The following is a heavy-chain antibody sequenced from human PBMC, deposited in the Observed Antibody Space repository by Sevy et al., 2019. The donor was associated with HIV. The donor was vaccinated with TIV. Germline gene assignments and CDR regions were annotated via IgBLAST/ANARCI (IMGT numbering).Heavy chain of an antibody. CDR3: ASTDIVVVPAAMGWFDP. CDR2: ISYDGSNK. J-gene: IGHJ5*02. Sequence: GGSLRLSCAASGFTFSSYAMHWVRQAPGKGLEWVAVISYDGSNKYYADSVKGRFTISRDNSKNTLYLQMNSLRAEDTAVNYCASTDIVVVPAAMGWFDPWGQGTLVTVSS. CDR1: GFTFSSYA. D-gene: IGHD2-2*01. V-gene: IGHV3-30*04.